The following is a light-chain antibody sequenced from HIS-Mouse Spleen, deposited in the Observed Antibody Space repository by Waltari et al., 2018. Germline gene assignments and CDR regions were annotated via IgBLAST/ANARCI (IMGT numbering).Light chain of an antibody. J-gene: IGKJ1*01. CDR1: QSVSSSY. V-gene: IGKV3-20*01. Sequence: EIVLTQSPGTLSLSPGERATLSCRASQSVSSSYLAWYQQKPGKAPRLLIYGASSRATGIPDRFRGSGSGTDFTLTISRLEPEDFAVYYCQQYGSSLPWTFGQGTKVEIK. CDR2: GAS. CDR3: QQYGSSLPWT.